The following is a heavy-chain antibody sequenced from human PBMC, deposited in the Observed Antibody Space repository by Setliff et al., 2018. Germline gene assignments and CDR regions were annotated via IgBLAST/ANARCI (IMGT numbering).Heavy chain of an antibody. CDR2: IYTSWST. CDR3: ARVSGFLYIDV. J-gene: IGHJ6*03. V-gene: IGHV4-61*09. D-gene: IGHD3-3*01. Sequence: PSETLSLTCTVSGGSISSRTYYWSWIRQPAGKGLEWIGHIYTSWSTVYNPSLKSRVTISLDTSKNQFSLDLSSVTAADTAVYYCARVSGFLYIDVWGNRTTVTVSS. CDR1: GGSISSRTYY.